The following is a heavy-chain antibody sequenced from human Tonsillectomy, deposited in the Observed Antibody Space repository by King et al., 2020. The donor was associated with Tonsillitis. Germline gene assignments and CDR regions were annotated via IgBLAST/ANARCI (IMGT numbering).Heavy chain of an antibody. CDR2: IKKDGSVK. CDR1: GFTFSNYW. Sequence: VQLVESGGGLVQPGGSLRLSCSATGFTFSNYWMSWVRQAPGKGLEWVANIKKDGSVKHYVDSVKGRFTISRDNAKSSLYLQMDSLGADDTAVYFCVTDTNPYEGATYYDAFEIWGQGTMVTVSS. V-gene: IGHV3-7*03. CDR3: VTDTNPYEGATYYDAFEI. D-gene: IGHD3-22*01. J-gene: IGHJ3*02.